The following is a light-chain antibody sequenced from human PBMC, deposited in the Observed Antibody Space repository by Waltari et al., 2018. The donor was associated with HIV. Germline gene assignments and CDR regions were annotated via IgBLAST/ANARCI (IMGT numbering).Light chain of an antibody. Sequence: QSVLTQPPSASGTPGQRVTISCSGSRSNIGSNIVNWYQQLPGTAPKLLIYSNNQRPSGVPYRVCGSKSGTSASLASSGLQSEDEADYYCAAWDDSLNGWVFGGGTKLTVL. CDR3: AAWDDSLNGWV. V-gene: IGLV1-44*01. CDR1: RSNIGSNI. J-gene: IGLJ3*02. CDR2: SNN.